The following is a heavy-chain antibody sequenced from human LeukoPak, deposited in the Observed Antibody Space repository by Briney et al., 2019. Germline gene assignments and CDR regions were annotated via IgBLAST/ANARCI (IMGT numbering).Heavy chain of an antibody. J-gene: IGHJ6*02. CDR2: ISSSSSYI. CDR1: GFTFSSYS. V-gene: IGHV3-21*01. CDR3: ARVGYYGSGAFMDYYYGMDV. D-gene: IGHD3-10*01. Sequence: GGSLRLSCAASGFTFSSYSMNWVRQAPGKGLEWVSSISSSSSYIYYADSVKGRFTISRDNAKNSLYLQMNSLRAEDTAVYYCARVGYYGSGAFMDYYYGMDVWGQGTTVTVSS.